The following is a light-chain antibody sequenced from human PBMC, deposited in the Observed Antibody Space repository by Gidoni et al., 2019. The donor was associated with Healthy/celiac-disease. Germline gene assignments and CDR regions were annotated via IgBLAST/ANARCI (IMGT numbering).Light chain of an antibody. Sequence: SYELTQPPSVSVSPGQTARITCSGAKWGGKYACWYQQKAGQSTGVVIYQDTKRPSGSPERFSGSTSWNTATVTVSGTQAMDEADYYCQAWDSRSLVFGGGTRLPVL. J-gene: IGLJ2*01. CDR2: QDT. CDR3: QAWDSRSLV. CDR1: KWGGKY. V-gene: IGLV3-1*01.